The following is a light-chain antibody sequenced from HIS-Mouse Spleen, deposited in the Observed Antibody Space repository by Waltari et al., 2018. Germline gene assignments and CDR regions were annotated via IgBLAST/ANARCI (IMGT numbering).Light chain of an antibody. Sequence: SYELTQPPSVSVSPGQTARITCSGDALPKKYAYWYQQKSGQAPVLVIYEDSKRPPGFPWSFSGSSSGTMATLTISGAQVEDEADYYCYSTDSSGNHRVFGGGTKLTVL. J-gene: IGLJ2*01. CDR1: ALPKKY. CDR2: EDS. V-gene: IGLV3-10*01. CDR3: YSTDSSGNHRV.